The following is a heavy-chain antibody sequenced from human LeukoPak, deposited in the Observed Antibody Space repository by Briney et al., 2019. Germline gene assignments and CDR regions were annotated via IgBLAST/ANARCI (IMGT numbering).Heavy chain of an antibody. CDR3: AKVGDYGDYALDY. CDR1: GFTFSSYG. Sequence: PGGSLRLSCAASGFTFSSYGMHWVRQAPGKGLEWVAVISYDGSYKYYADSVEGRFTISRDNSKNTLYLQMNSLRAEDTAVYYCAKVGDYGDYALDYWGQGTLVTVSS. J-gene: IGHJ4*02. D-gene: IGHD4-17*01. V-gene: IGHV3-30*18. CDR2: ISYDGSYK.